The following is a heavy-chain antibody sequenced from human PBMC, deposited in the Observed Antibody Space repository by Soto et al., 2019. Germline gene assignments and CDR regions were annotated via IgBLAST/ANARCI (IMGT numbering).Heavy chain of an antibody. D-gene: IGHD3-22*01. J-gene: IGHJ4*02. Sequence: PGGSLRLSCTASGFTFSSYTMSWVRQAPGKGLEWVSTMSSGSTSIFYAGSVEGRFSISRDNAKNSLYLQMNSLGGDDTAVYFCARVSYSFDSTGYHYYFDSWGQGTLATVSS. CDR1: GFTFSSYT. CDR3: ARVSYSFDSTGYHYYFDS. V-gene: IGHV3-21*01. CDR2: MSSGSTSI.